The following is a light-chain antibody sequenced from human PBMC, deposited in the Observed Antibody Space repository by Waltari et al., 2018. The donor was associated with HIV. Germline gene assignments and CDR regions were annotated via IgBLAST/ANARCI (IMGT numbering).Light chain of an antibody. CDR1: YSNIGTDV. CDR3: AAWDDSLNALL. V-gene: IGLV1-44*01. J-gene: IGLJ2*01. Sequence: QSVLPQPPSASGTPGQRVTIPCSGRYSNIGTDVVNWYQQLPGTAPKLLIYSNNHRPSGVPDRFSGSKSGTSASLAISGLQSEDEAAYYCAAWDDSLNALLFGGGTKLTVL. CDR2: SNN.